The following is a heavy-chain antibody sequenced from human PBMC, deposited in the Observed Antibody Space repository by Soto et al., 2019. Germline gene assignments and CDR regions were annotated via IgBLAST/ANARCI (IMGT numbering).Heavy chain of an antibody. CDR3: AGGVRFLESYYYGLDV. J-gene: IGHJ6*02. D-gene: IGHD3-3*01. CDR2: IIPIFGTA. V-gene: IGHV1-69*13. Sequence: SVKISCKASGGTFSSYAISWVRQAPGQGLEWMGGIIPIFGTANYAQKFQGRVTITADESTSTAYMELSSLRSEDTAVYYCAGGVRFLESYYYGLDVWGQGTTVTVSS. CDR1: GGTFSSYA.